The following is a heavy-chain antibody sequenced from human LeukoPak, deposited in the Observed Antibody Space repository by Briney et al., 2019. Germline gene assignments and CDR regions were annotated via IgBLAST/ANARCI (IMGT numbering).Heavy chain of an antibody. V-gene: IGHV4-4*02. CDR2: IYHSGST. Sequence: SETLSLTCAVSGGSISSSNWWSWVRQPPGEGLEWIGEIYHSGSTNYNPSLKSRVTISVDTSKNQFSLKLSSVTAADTAVYYCARLLGYCSGGSCLQFFDYWGQGTLVTVSS. CDR1: GGSISSSNW. CDR3: ARLLGYCSGGSCLQFFDY. J-gene: IGHJ4*02. D-gene: IGHD2-15*01.